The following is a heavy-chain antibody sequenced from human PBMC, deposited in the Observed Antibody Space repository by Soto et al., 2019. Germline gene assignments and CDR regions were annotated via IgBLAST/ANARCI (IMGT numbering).Heavy chain of an antibody. CDR3: ARTHCSSVSCYVGSWDY. CDR1: GYTFTGYY. Sequence: ASVKVSCKASGYTFTGYYMHWVRQAPGQGLEWMGWINPNSGGTNYAQKFQGWVTMTRDTSISTAYMELSRLRSDDTAVYYCARTHCSSVSCYVGSWDYWGQGTLVTVSS. J-gene: IGHJ4*02. V-gene: IGHV1-2*04. D-gene: IGHD2-2*01. CDR2: INPNSGGT.